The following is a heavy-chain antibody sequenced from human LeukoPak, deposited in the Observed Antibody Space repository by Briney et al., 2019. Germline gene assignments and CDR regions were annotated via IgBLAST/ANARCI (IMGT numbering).Heavy chain of an antibody. CDR3: AKGGATVIDY. J-gene: IGHJ4*02. V-gene: IGHV3-74*01. Sequence: GGSLRLSCAASAFTFSSYWVHWVRHAPGKGLVWVSRINSDGISTSYADSVKGRFTISRDNAKNTLYLQMNSLRAEDTAVYYCAKGGATVIDYWGQGTLVTVSS. CDR1: AFTFSSYW. D-gene: IGHD4-17*01. CDR2: INSDGIST.